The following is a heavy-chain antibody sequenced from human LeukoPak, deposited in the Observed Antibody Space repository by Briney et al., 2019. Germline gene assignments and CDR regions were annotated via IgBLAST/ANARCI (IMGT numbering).Heavy chain of an antibody. CDR1: GGSLSSGDYY. CDR2: IYYSGST. CDR3: AREALIAARPSYFDY. Sequence: PSQTLSLTCTVSGGSLSSGDYYWSWIRQPPGKGLEWFGYIYYSGSTYYNPSLKSRVTISVDTSKNQFSLKLSSVTAADTAVYYCAREALIAARPSYFDYWGQGTLVTVSS. V-gene: IGHV4-30-4*08. D-gene: IGHD6-6*01. J-gene: IGHJ4*02.